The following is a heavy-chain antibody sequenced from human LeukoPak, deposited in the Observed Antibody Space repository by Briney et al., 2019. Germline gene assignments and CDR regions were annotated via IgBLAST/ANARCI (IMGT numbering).Heavy chain of an antibody. CDR1: GYSISSGYY. CDR2: IYYSGNS. J-gene: IGHJ4*02. D-gene: IGHD3-22*01. CDR3: ARISYYYDDSGHPGYFDY. V-gene: IGHV4-38-2*01. Sequence: SETLSLTCAVSGYSISSGYYWGWIRQPPGKGLEWIASIYYSGNSYYNPSLKSRATIPVNTSKNQFSLKLSSVTAADTAQYYCARISYYYDDSGHPGYFDYWGLGTLVTVSS.